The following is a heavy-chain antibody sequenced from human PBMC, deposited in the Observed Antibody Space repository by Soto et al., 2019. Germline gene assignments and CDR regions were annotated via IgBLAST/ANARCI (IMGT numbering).Heavy chain of an antibody. CDR1: GFSLSGYW. J-gene: IGHJ4*02. D-gene: IGHD4-4*01. CDR2: IKKDGREK. V-gene: IGHV3-7*01. CDR3: ARHWDYNGYSGGNFDY. Sequence: GGSLRLSCAASGFSLSGYWMSWVRQAPGEGLEWVAHIKKDGREKYYVDSVEGRFTVSRDNAKNSVFLEMNNLRVEDTAVYYCARHWDYNGYSGGNFDYWGQGTLVTVSS.